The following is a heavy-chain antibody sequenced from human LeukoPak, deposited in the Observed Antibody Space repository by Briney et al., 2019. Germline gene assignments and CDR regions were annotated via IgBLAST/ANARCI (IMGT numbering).Heavy chain of an antibody. CDR2: IKQDGSEK. CDR3: AKGAYVGGSSGYYPI. Sequence: PGGSLRLSCAASGFTFSSYWMSWVRQAPGKGLEWVANIKQDGSEKYYVDSVKGRFTISRDKSKSTVSLQMNSLRVEDTAVYYCAKGAYVGGSSGYYPIWGQGTMVTVSS. J-gene: IGHJ3*01. V-gene: IGHV3-7*03. CDR1: GFTFSSYW. D-gene: IGHD3-22*01.